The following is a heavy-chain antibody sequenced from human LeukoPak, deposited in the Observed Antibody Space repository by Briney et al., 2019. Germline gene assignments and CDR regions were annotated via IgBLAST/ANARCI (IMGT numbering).Heavy chain of an antibody. CDR1: GFTVSRYW. V-gene: IGHV3-7*05. CDR2: TKQGGSEK. Sequence: TGGSLRLSCARSGFTVSRYWVSWVRQAPGEGLEWVANTKQGGSEKYYVDSVKGRFTISKDNDKNSLYQKMNSLRAEDTAMYYCATDHHYSSWNWGQGTLVTVSS. CDR3: ATDHHYSSWN. D-gene: IGHD4-11*01. J-gene: IGHJ4*02.